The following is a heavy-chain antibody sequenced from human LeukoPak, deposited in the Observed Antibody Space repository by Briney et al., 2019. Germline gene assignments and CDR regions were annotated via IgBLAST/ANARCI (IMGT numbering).Heavy chain of an antibody. CDR3: AKAYSSGWYRLGYGMDV. D-gene: IGHD6-19*01. Sequence: PGGSLRLPCAASGFTFSSYAMSWVRQAPGKGLEWVSAIGGSGGSTYYADSVKGRFTISRDNSKNTLYLQMNSLRAEDTAVYYCAKAYSSGWYRLGYGMDVWGQGTTVTVSS. CDR1: GFTFSSYA. CDR2: IGGSGGST. J-gene: IGHJ6*02. V-gene: IGHV3-23*01.